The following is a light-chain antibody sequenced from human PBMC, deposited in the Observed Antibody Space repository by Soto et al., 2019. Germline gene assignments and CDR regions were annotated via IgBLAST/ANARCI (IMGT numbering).Light chain of an antibody. CDR2: EAS. J-gene: IGKJ1*01. CDR3: QHYNSYSEA. Sequence: DIQMTQSPSTLSASVGDRVTITCRASQSINTWLAWYQQKPGTVPKLLIYEASTLESGVPSRFSGSRSGTEFTLTVSSLQPDDFATYYCQHYNSYSEAFGQGTKVELK. CDR1: QSINTW. V-gene: IGKV1-5*03.